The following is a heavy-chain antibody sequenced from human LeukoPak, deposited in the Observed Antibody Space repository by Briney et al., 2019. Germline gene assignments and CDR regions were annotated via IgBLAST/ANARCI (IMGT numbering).Heavy chain of an antibody. CDR3: ARVSNYYDSSGYYYYYYMDV. CDR1: GGLFSGYY. V-gene: IGHV4-34*01. D-gene: IGHD3-22*01. Sequence: SETLSLTCSVYGGLFSGYYWSWIRQPPGKGLEWIGEINHRGSTNYNPSLKRRVTISVDTSKNQFSLKLSSVTAADTAVYYCARVSNYYDSSGYYYYYYMDVWGKGTTVTVSS. J-gene: IGHJ6*03. CDR2: INHRGST.